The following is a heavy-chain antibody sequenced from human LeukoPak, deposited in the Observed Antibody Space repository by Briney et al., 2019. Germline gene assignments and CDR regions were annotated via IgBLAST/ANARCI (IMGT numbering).Heavy chain of an antibody. CDR3: ARPRYYYDSSGYRLLGDYGMDV. V-gene: IGHV5-51*01. CDR2: IYPGDSDT. Sequence: PGESLKISCKGSGCSFTSYWIGWVRQMPGKGLEWMGIIYPGDSDTRYSPSFQGQVTISADKSISTAYLQWSSLKASDTAMYYCARPRYYYDSSGYRLLGDYGMDVWGQGTTVTVSS. J-gene: IGHJ6*02. CDR1: GCSFTSYW. D-gene: IGHD3-22*01.